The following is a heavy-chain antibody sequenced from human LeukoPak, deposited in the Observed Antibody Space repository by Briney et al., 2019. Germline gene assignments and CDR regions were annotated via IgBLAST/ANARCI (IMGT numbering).Heavy chain of an antibody. Sequence: SETLSLTCTVSSGSINSYYWGWVRQPAGRGLEWIGRIYTTGKTDYNPSLKSRLTMSVDTSKRQFSLNLTSVTAAETAIYFCARHGYTASHYFLDFWSQGTLVTVSS. CDR3: ARHGYTASHYFLDF. V-gene: IGHV4-4*07. D-gene: IGHD3-16*01. J-gene: IGHJ4*02. CDR2: IYTTGKT. CDR1: SGSINSYY.